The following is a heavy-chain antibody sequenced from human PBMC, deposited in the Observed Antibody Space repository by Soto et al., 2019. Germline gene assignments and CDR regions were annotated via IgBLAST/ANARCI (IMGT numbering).Heavy chain of an antibody. CDR3: ASTYSTSWYRFDP. J-gene: IGHJ5*02. V-gene: IGHV2-26*04. CDR1: GFSLSNAGLG. D-gene: IGHD6-13*01. Sequence: QVTVKESGPVLVKPTETLTLTCTVSGFSLSNAGLGVSWIRQPPGKALEWLAHIFSNDEKSYSTSLKSRLTITKDTSKCQVVRTMTNMDPVDTATYYCASTYSTSWYRFDPWGQGTMVTVSS. CDR2: IFSNDEK.